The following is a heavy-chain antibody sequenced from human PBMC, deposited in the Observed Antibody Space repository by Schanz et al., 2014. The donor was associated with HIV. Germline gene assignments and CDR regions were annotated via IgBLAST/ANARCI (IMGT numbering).Heavy chain of an antibody. Sequence: QVQLVESGGGVVQPGRSLRLSCAASGFTFSNYAMHWVRQAPGKGLEWVAGISYDGSNKYYADSVKGRFTISRDSFNNTLYLHMSSLRAEDTAVYFCAKDRTDSGWYKEGKREGGEWGQGTLVTVSS. CDR2: ISYDGSNK. CDR3: AKDRTDSGWYKEGKREGGE. CDR1: GFTFSNYA. V-gene: IGHV3-30*18. J-gene: IGHJ4*02. D-gene: IGHD6-19*01.